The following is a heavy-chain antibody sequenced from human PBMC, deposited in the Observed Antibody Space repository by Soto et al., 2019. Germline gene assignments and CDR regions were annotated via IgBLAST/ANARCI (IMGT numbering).Heavy chain of an antibody. Sequence: PSETLSLTCTVSGGSISTYYLSWIRQPPGKGLEWIGYIYYSGSTSYNPSLKGRVTISVDTSKNQFSLKLRSVTAADTAVYYCASDRSSDWDQGYGMDVWGQGTTVTVYS. V-gene: IGHV4-59*01. CDR1: GGSISTYY. D-gene: IGHD6-19*01. CDR2: IYYSGST. CDR3: ASDRSSDWDQGYGMDV. J-gene: IGHJ6*02.